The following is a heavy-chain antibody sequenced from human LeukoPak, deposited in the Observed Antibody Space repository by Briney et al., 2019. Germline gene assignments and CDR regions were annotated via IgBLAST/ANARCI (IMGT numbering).Heavy chain of an antibody. Sequence: GGSLRLSCAASGITVSTNYMSWVRQAPGKGLEWVSAISGSGGSTYYADSVKGRFTISRDNSKNTLYLQMNSLRAEDTAVYYCARGTYYFDYWGQGTLVTVSS. D-gene: IGHD1-1*01. J-gene: IGHJ4*02. CDR1: GITVSTNY. V-gene: IGHV3-23*01. CDR2: ISGSGGST. CDR3: ARGTYYFDY.